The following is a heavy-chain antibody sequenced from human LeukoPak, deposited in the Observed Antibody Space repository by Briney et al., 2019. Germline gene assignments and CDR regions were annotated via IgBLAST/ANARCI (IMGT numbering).Heavy chain of an antibody. V-gene: IGHV4-39*07. CDR2: MYYRGNT. CDR1: GGSISSFTTHY. D-gene: IGHD1-7*01. J-gene: IGHJ4*02. Sequence: SETLSLTCSVSGGSISSFTTHYWGWIRQPPGKGLEWVGHMYYRGNTFYNPSLKSRVTISVDTSKNQFSLKLRSVTAADTAVYYCARLYGNYQNYFDYWGQGTLVTVSS. CDR3: ARLYGNYQNYFDY.